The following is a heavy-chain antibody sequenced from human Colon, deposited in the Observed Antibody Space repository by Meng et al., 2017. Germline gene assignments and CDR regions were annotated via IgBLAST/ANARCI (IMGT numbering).Heavy chain of an antibody. CDR3: ARDAVAAEGMEDFDY. J-gene: IGHJ4*02. CDR1: GYPFNIYY. Sequence: GRVVRYGSGVKRSGVAVKITCKTSGYPFNIYYIHWGREAPGQGLEWMALINPTDDWTKYAQKLQGRVSMTSDWSRSTVYLEVRRLRYEDTAIYYGARDAVAAEGMEDFDYWGQGTLVTVSS. CDR2: INPTDDWT. V-gene: IGHV1-46*02. D-gene: IGHD6-13*01.